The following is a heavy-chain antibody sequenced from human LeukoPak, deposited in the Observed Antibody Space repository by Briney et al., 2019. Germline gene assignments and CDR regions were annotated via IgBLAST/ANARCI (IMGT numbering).Heavy chain of an antibody. CDR2: VSGSGGGT. J-gene: IGHJ4*02. CDR1: GFTFSIYA. V-gene: IGHV3-23*01. CDR3: AKTTTGYSSGRYPGWPVDY. Sequence: AGGSLRLSCAASGFTFSIYAMSWVRQAPGKGLEWDSAVSGSGGGTYYADSVKGRFTISRDNSKDTLYLQMNSLSAEDTAVYYCAKTTTGYSSGRYPGWPVDYWGQGTLVTVSS. D-gene: IGHD6-19*01.